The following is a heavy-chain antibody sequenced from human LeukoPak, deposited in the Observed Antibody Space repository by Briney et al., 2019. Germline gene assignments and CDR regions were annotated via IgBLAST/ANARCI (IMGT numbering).Heavy chain of an antibody. J-gene: IGHJ4*02. CDR1: GYTFTSYD. D-gene: IGHD6-13*01. V-gene: IGHV1-46*01. CDR2: INPSGGST. CDR3: ASRYIAAAGRVFDY. Sequence: ASVKVSCKASGYTFTSYDINWVRQATGQGLEWMGIINPSGGSTSYAQKFQGRVTMTRDTSTSTVYMELSSLRSEDTAVYYCASRYIAAAGRVFDYWGQGTLVTVSS.